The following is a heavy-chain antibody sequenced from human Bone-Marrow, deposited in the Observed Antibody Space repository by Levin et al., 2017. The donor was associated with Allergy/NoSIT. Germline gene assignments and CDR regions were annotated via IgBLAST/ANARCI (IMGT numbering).Heavy chain of an antibody. CDR1: GGSFSGYY. J-gene: IGHJ6*03. CDR3: ARGGRYCSGGSCYSLYYYYYMDV. D-gene: IGHD2-15*01. Sequence: RSSETLSLTCAVYGGSFSGYYWSWIRQPPGKGLEWIGEINHSGSTNYNPSLKSRVTISVDTSKNQFSLKLSSVTAADTAVYYCARGGRYCSGGSCYSLYYYYYMDVWGKGTTVTVSS. CDR2: INHSGST. V-gene: IGHV4-34*01.